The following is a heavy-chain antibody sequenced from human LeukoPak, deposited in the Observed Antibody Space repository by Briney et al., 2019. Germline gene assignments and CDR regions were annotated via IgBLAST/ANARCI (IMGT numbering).Heavy chain of an antibody. V-gene: IGHV4-59*08. J-gene: IGHJ5*02. D-gene: IGHD6-13*01. Sequence: SETLSLTCTVSGGSISSYYWSWIRQPPGKGLEWIGYIYYSGSTNYNPSLKSRVTISVDTSKNRFSLKLSSVTAADTAVYYCASLRFEQLVSWFDPWGQGTLVTVSS. CDR2: IYYSGST. CDR1: GGSISSYY. CDR3: ASLRFEQLVSWFDP.